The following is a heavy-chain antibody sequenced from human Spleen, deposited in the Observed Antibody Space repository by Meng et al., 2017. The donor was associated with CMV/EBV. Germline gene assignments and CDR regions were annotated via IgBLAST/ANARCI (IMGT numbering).Heavy chain of an antibody. V-gene: IGHV3-7*01. J-gene: IGHJ4*02. CDR3: ARSVYDFWSGYYFDY. CDR2: IKEDGSEK. Sequence: GESLKISCAASGFIFSNYWMTWVRQAPGKGLEWVANIKEDGSEKYYVDALKGRFTISRDNAKNSLYLQMNSLRAEDTAVYYCARSVYDFWSGYYFDYWGQGTLVTVSS. D-gene: IGHD3-3*01. CDR1: GFIFSNYW.